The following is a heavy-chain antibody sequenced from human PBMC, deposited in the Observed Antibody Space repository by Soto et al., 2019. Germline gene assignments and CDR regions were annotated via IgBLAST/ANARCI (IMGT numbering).Heavy chain of an antibody. CDR3: ARLGSGSDYDY. V-gene: IGHV3-23*01. Sequence: EVQLLESGGGLVQPGGSLRLSCAASGFTFSSYAMRWVRQAPGKGLEWVSAISGSGGSTYYADSVKGRFTISRDNSKNTLYLHMNSLRAEDTAVYYCARLGSGSDYDYWGQGTLVIVSS. CDR2: ISGSGGST. CDR1: GFTFSSYA. J-gene: IGHJ4*02. D-gene: IGHD1-26*01.